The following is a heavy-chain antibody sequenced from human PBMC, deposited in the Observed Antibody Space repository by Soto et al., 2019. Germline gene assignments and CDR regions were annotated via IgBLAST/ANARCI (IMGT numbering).Heavy chain of an antibody. D-gene: IGHD3-3*01. V-gene: IGHV1-69*04. Sequence: ASVKVSCKASGGTFSSYTISWVRQAPGQGLEWMGRIIPILGIANYAQKFQGRVTITADKSTSTAYMELSSLRSEDTAVYYCARDPYDFWSDDYYYYMDVWGKGTTVTVSS. CDR3: ARDPYDFWSDDYYYYMDV. CDR1: GGTFSSYT. J-gene: IGHJ6*03. CDR2: IIPILGIA.